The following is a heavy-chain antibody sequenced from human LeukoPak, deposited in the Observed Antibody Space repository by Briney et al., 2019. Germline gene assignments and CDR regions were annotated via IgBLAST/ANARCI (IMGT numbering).Heavy chain of an antibody. CDR2: ISSSSSYI. CDR1: GFTFSSYI. D-gene: IGHD3-10*01. J-gene: IGHJ4*02. V-gene: IGHV3-21*01. CDR3: ARGRRYYGSGSYTAFDY. Sequence: GGSLRLSCAASGFTFSSYIMNWVRQAPGKGLEWVSSISSSSSYIYYADSVKGRFTISRDNAKNSLYLQMNSLRAEDTAVYYCARGRRYYGSGSYTAFDYWGQGTLVTVSS.